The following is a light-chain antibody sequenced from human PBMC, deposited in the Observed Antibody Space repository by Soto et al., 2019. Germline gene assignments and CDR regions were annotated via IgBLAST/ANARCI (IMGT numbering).Light chain of an antibody. CDR2: DVS. J-gene: IGKJ1*01. CDR3: QQYGISPT. CDR1: HSVSSNY. V-gene: IGKV3-20*01. Sequence: EIVLTQSPGTLSLSQGERATLSCRSSHSVSSNYLAWYQQKPGQAPRLLIYDVSSRATGIPDRFSGSGSGTDFTLTISILEPVDFAVYYCQQYGISPTFGQGTKVEIK.